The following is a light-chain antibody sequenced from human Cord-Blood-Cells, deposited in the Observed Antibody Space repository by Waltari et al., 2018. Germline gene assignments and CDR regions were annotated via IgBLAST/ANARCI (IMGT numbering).Light chain of an antibody. J-gene: IGKJ5*01. CDR2: CSS. CDR1: QSVSSN. V-gene: IGKV3-15*01. CDR3: QQYNNLPSGT. Sequence: EIVMTQSPATLSVSPGERATLSCRARQSVSSNLAWYQQKPGQAPRLPIFCSSTRANGIPAKFSCSWSGTKFTRTISSLQSEDFGVYFLQQYNNLPSGTFGQGTRLEDK.